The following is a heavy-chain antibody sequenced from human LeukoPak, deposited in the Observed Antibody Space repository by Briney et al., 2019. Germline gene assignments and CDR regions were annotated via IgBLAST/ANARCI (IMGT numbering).Heavy chain of an antibody. V-gene: IGHV3-53*01. CDR1: GFTFSSYS. CDR2: IYSGGST. Sequence: GGSLRLSCAASGFTFSSYSMNWVRQAPGKGLEWVSVIYSGGSTYYADSVKGRFTISRDNSKNTLYLQMNSLRAEDTAVYYCARDGDPYYYDRSGAFDIWGQGTMVTVSS. D-gene: IGHD3-22*01. J-gene: IGHJ3*02. CDR3: ARDGDPYYYDRSGAFDI.